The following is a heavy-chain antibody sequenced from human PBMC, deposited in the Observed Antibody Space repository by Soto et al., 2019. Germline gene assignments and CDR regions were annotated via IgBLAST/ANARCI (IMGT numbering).Heavy chain of an antibody. J-gene: IGHJ4*02. D-gene: IGHD4-17*01. Sequence: EVQLVESGGGLVKPGGSLRLSCAASGFTFTTYSMNWVRQAPGKGLEWVASISSTSSYISEADSVKGRFTISRDNAENLLSLQMHSLRAEDTAVYYCARDYYGDRYYDYWGQGTLVTVSS. CDR1: GFTFTTYS. V-gene: IGHV3-21*01. CDR2: ISSTSSYI. CDR3: ARDYYGDRYYDY.